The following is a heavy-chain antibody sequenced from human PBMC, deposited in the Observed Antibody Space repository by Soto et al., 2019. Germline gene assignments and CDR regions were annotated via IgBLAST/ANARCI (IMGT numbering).Heavy chain of an antibody. D-gene: IGHD3-22*01. Sequence: PGGSLRLSCAASGFTFSDYYMSWIRQAPGKGLEWGSYISSSSSYTNYADSVKGRFTISRDNAKNSLYLQMNSLRAEDTAVYYWARVFRYYDSSGYYPSWGQGTMVTVAS. CDR2: ISSSSSYT. CDR3: ARVFRYYDSSGYYPS. V-gene: IGHV3-11*06. J-gene: IGHJ3*01. CDR1: GFTFSDYY.